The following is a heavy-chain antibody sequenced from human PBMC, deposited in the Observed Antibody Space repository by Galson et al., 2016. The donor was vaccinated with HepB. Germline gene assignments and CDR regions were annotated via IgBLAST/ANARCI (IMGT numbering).Heavy chain of an antibody. D-gene: IGHD1-7*01. CDR1: GYTSTTYV. V-gene: IGHV1-18*01. CDR2: IGAYNGDT. Sequence: SVKVSCKASGYTSTTYVITWVRQAPGQGLEWMGWIGAYNGDTKYAQKFQGRVIMTIDTSTSTAYMELSSLRSDDAAVYYCASGYNWNYAAFDFWGQGAMVTVSS. CDR3: ASGYNWNYAAFDF. J-gene: IGHJ3*01.